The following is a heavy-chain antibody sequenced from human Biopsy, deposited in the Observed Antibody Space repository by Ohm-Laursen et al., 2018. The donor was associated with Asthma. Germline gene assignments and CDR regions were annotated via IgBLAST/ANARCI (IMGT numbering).Heavy chain of an antibody. CDR1: GYTFNSAG. D-gene: IGHD3-10*01. V-gene: IGHV1-18*01. J-gene: IGHJ6*02. Sequence: ASVKVSCKTSGYTFNSAGITWARQAPGQGLEWLGWISVYNGNTKVAQKLQDRVTMITDTSTSTAYMELRSLRLDDTAVYFCARAVDYSHYYGIDVWGQGTTVTVS. CDR2: ISVYNGNT. CDR3: ARAVDYSHYYGIDV.